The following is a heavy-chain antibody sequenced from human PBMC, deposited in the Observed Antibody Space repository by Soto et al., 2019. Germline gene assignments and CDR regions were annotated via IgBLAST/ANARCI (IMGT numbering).Heavy chain of an antibody. D-gene: IGHD3-22*01. CDR1: GFTFSSYA. J-gene: IGHJ3*02. V-gene: IGHV3-23*01. CDR2: ISGSGGST. CDR3: AKDYYDKSGYYERDAFDI. Sequence: PGGSLRLSCAASGFTFSSYAMSWVRQAPGKGLEWVSVISGSGGSTFYADSVKGRFTISRDNSKNTLDLQMNSLRAEDTAVYYCAKDYYDKSGYYERDAFDIWGQGTMVTVSS.